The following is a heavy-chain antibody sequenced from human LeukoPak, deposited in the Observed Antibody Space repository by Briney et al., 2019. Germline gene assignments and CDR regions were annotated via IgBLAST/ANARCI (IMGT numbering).Heavy chain of an antibody. CDR3: VREGTRHLTFDS. D-gene: IGHD3-10*01. Sequence: GGSLRLSCAASGXTFSSYWMHWVRQAPGKGLVWVSRTYSDGTSTTYADSVKGRFTISRDNAKNTLFLQMNSLRADDTAVYYCVREGTRHLTFDSWGQGTLVTVSS. CDR2: TYSDGTST. V-gene: IGHV3-74*01. J-gene: IGHJ4*02. CDR1: GXTFSSYW.